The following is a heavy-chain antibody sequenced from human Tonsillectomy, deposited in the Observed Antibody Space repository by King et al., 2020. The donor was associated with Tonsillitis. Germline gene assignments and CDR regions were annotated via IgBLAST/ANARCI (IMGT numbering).Heavy chain of an antibody. CDR3: AREGRLGHYYYYYYMDV. Sequence: QLQESGPGLVKPSQTLSLTCTVSGGSISSGTYYWNWIRQPAGKRLEWIGRIYTSGNTNYTPPLKSRVTISVDTSQNQFSLKLSSVTAADTAVYYCAREGRLGHYYYYYYMDVWGKGTTVTVSS. CDR2: IYTSGNT. CDR1: GGSISSGTYY. J-gene: IGHJ6*03. V-gene: IGHV4-61*02. D-gene: IGHD3-10*01.